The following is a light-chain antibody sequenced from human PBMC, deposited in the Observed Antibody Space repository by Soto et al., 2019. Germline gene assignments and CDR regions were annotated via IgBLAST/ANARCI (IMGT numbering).Light chain of an antibody. CDR2: GNS. CDR3: PSYDSSLSGWV. V-gene: IGLV1-40*01. J-gene: IGLJ1*01. CDR1: SSNIGAGYD. Sequence: QSVLTQPPSVSGAPGQRVTISCTGSSSNIGAGYDVHWYQQLPGTAPKLLIYGNSNRPSGVPDRFSGSKSGTSASLAITGFQAEDEADYYCPSYDSSLSGWVFGTGTKVTVL.